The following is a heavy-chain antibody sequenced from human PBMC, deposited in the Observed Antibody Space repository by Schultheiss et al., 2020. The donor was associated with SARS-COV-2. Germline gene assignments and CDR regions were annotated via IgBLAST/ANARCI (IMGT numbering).Heavy chain of an antibody. V-gene: IGHV4-30-4*08. D-gene: IGHD3-10*01. J-gene: IGHJ5*02. CDR2: IYYSGST. Sequence: LRLSCTVSGGSISSGGYYWSWIRQHPGKGLEWIGYIYYSGSTYYNPSLKSRVTISVDTSKNQFSLKLSSVTAADTAVYYCARDLPSRGRFDPWGQGTLVTVSS. CDR1: GGSISSGGYY. CDR3: ARDLPSRGRFDP.